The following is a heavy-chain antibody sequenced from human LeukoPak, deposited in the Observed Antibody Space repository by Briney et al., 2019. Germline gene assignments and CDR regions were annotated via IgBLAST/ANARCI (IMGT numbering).Heavy chain of an antibody. V-gene: IGHV4-34*01. CDR2: INHSGST. D-gene: IGHD1-26*01. J-gene: IGHJ4*02. CDR3: ARVRVSGSYLYYFDY. CDR1: GGSFSGYY. Sequence: SETLSLTCAVYGGSFSGYYWSWIRQPPGKGLEWIGEINHSGSTNYNPSLKSRVTISVDKSKNQFSLKLSSVTAADTAVYYCARVRVSGSYLYYFDYWGQGTLVTVSS.